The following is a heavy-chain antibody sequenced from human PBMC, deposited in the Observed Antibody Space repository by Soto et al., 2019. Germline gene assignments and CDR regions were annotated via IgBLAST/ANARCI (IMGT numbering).Heavy chain of an antibody. J-gene: IGHJ4*02. V-gene: IGHV4-30-2*01. CDR1: GGSISSGGYS. CDR2: IYHSGST. CDR3: ARGMTTVTTLDY. Sequence: SETLSLTCAVSGGSISSGGYSWRWIRQPPGKGLEWIGYIYHSGSTYYNPSLKSRVTISLDRSKKQFSLKLSSVTAAETAVYYCARGMTTVTTLDYWGQGTLVTVSS. D-gene: IGHD4-17*01.